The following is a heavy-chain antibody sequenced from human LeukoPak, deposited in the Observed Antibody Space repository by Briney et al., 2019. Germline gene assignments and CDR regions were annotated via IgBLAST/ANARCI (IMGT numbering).Heavy chain of an antibody. CDR3: ARDASPLRGDSSLYYFDY. D-gene: IGHD5-18*01. J-gene: IGHJ4*02. CDR2: IIPILGIA. Sequence: GSSVKVSCKASGGTFSSYAISWVRQAPGQGVEWMGRIIPILGIANYAQKLQGRVTITADKSTSTAYMELSSLRSEDTAVYYCARDASPLRGDSSLYYFDYWGQGTLVTVSS. V-gene: IGHV1-69*04. CDR1: GGTFSSYA.